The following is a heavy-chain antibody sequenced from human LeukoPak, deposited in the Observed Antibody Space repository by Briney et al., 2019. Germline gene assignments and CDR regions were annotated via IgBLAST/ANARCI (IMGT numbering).Heavy chain of an antibody. CDR1: GFTFSSYW. V-gene: IGHV3-7*01. J-gene: IGHJ4*02. Sequence: GGSLRLSCAASGFTFSSYWMSWVRQAPGKGLEWVANIKQDGSEKYYADSVKGRFTISRDNAKNSLYLQMNSLRAEDTAVYYCARARFKGRFDYWGQGTLVTVSS. CDR2: IKQDGSEK. CDR3: ARARFKGRFDY.